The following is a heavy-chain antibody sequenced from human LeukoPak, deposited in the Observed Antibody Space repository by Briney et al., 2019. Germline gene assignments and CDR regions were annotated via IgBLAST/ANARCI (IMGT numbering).Heavy chain of an antibody. CDR2: INPNSGGT. V-gene: IGHV1-2*06. Sequence: ASVKVSCKASGYTFIGYYMHWVRQAPGQGLEWMGRINPNSGGTNYAQKSQGRVTMTRDASISTAYMELSRLRSDDTAVYYCARDSRGGRYYMDVWGKGTTVTVSS. CDR1: GYTFIGYY. D-gene: IGHD6-19*01. J-gene: IGHJ6*03. CDR3: ARDSRGGRYYMDV.